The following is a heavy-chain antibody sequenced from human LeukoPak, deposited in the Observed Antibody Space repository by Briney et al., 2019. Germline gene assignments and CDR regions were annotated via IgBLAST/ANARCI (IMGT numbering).Heavy chain of an antibody. Sequence: ASVTVSCKASGYTFTSYGISGVGQAPGQGLEWMGWISAYNGNTNYAQKLQGRVTMTTDTSTSTAYMELRSLRSDDTAVYYCARDRGGWSDYWGQGTLVTVSS. J-gene: IGHJ4*02. D-gene: IGHD6-19*01. CDR1: GYTFTSYG. CDR3: ARDRGGWSDY. CDR2: ISAYNGNT. V-gene: IGHV1-18*01.